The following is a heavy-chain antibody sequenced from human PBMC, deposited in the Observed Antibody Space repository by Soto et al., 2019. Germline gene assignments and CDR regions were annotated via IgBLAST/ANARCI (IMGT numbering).Heavy chain of an antibody. CDR3: ARLGGVAARTFDY. D-gene: IGHD6-6*01. Sequence: PSETLSLTCTVSGGSINDFYRSWIRQPPGKGLEWIGYMYYSGSTDYNPSLRSRVTISVDPSKTQFSLNLRSVSTADTAVYYCARLGGVAARTFDYWGQGTLVTVSS. V-gene: IGHV4-59*01. CDR1: GGSINDFY. CDR2: MYYSGST. J-gene: IGHJ4*02.